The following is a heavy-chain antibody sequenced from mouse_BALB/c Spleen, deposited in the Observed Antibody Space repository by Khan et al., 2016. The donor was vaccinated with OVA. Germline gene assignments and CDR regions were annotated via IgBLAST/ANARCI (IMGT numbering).Heavy chain of an antibody. Sequence: VQVVESGAELVRPGASVKLSCKTSGYIFTSYWIHWVKQRSGQGLEWIARIYPGTDNTYYNERLKDKATLTADKSSSTAYMQLSSLKSEDAAIYFCAREEALYYFDYWGQGTTLTVSS. CDR3: AREEALYYFDY. J-gene: IGHJ2*01. D-gene: IGHD3-2*02. V-gene: IGHV1-76*01. CDR2: IYPGTDNT. CDR1: GYIFTSYW.